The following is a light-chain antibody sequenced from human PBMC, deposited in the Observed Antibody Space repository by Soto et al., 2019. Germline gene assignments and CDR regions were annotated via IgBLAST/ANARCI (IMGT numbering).Light chain of an antibody. CDR1: SSDVGDYEY. CDR3: SSYKRTSRVYV. Sequence: QSVLTQPASVSGSPGQSITISCTGTSSDVGDYEYVSWYQQHPGKGPKIMIYEVSNRTSGVSNRFSGSKSGNTASLTISGLQDEDETEYFCSSYKRTSRVYVFGTGTKVTVL. CDR2: EVS. V-gene: IGLV2-14*01. J-gene: IGLJ1*01.